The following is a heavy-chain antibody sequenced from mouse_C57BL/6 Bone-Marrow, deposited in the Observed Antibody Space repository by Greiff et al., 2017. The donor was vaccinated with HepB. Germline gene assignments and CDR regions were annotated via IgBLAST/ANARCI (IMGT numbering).Heavy chain of an antibody. CDR2: IYPRSGNT. V-gene: IGHV1-81*01. CDR3: ARFHAFIPTVVEGGGY. CDR1: GSTFTSYG. D-gene: IGHD1-1*01. Sequence: QVQLQQSGAELARPGASVKLSCKASGSTFTSYGISWVKQRTGQGLEWIGEIYPRSGNTYYNEKLKGKATLTADKSSSTAYMELRSLTSEDSAVYFCARFHAFIPTVVEGGGYWGQGTTLTVSS. J-gene: IGHJ2*01.